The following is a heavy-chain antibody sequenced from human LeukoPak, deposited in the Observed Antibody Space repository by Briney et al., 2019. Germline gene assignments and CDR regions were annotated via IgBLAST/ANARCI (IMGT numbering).Heavy chain of an antibody. CDR3: ARVEYSGSYDAFDI. J-gene: IGHJ3*02. CDR1: GFTVSSNY. D-gene: IGHD1-26*01. Sequence: GGSLRLSCAASGFTVSSNYMSWVRQALGKGLEWVSVIYSGGSTYYADSVKGRFTISRDNSKNTLYLQMNSLRAEDTAVYYCARVEYSGSYDAFDIWGQGTMVTVSS. V-gene: IGHV3-53*01. CDR2: IYSGGST.